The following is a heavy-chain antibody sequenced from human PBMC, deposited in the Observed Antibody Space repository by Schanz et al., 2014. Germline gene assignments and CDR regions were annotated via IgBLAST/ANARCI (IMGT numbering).Heavy chain of an antibody. Sequence: EVQLVESGGGLVQPGGSLRLSCAASGLTFSNHAMSWVRQAPGKGLEWVSAISGSGDNTFYADSVRGRFTISRDNSRNTLYLQMNSLRAEDTAVYYCAREKRRTEVGLDHWGQGTLVTVS. J-gene: IGHJ4*02. V-gene: IGHV3-23*04. CDR2: ISGSGDNT. CDR1: GLTFSNHA. CDR3: AREKRRTEVGLDH.